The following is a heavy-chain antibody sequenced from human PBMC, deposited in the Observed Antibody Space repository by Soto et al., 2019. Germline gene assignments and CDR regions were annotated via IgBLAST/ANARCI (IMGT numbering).Heavy chain of an antibody. CDR3: VRAGGGGSFDI. J-gene: IGHJ4*02. V-gene: IGHV4-59*01. Sequence: PSETLSLTCTVTVVSISTYYWSWIRQPPGKRLEWLGYLYFNGKTDXXPSLKSRVXISVDTSKNQFXLNLSXVTTADTAVYYCVRAGGGGSFDIWGQGTLVTVX. D-gene: IGHD3-10*01. CDR1: VVSISTYY. CDR2: LYFNGKT.